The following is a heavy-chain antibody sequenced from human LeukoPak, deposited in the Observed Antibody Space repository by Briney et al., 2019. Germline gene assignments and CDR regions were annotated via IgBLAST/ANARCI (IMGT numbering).Heavy chain of an antibody. V-gene: IGHV3-48*01. D-gene: IGHD3-16*01. CDR3: ARDRDYVWGSYYGPDY. J-gene: IGHJ4*02. CDR2: ISSSSSTI. CDR1: GFTFSSYS. Sequence: PGGSLRPSCAASGFTFSSYSMNWVRQAPGKGLEWVSYISSSSSTIYYADSVKGRFTISRDNAKNSLYLQMNSLRAKDTAVYYCARDRDYVWGSYYGPDYWGQGTLVTVSS.